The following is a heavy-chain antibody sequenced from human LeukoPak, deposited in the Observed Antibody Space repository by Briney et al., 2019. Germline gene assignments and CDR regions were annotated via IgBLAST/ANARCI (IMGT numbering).Heavy chain of an antibody. Sequence: GGSLRLSCAASGFTFSSYEMNWVRQAPGKGLEWVSYTSSSGSTIYYADSVKGRFTISRDNAKNSLYLQMNSLRAEDTAVYYCARVPLYSSGWYAEIDYWGQGTLVTVSS. CDR3: ARVPLYSSGWYAEIDY. CDR2: TSSSGSTI. D-gene: IGHD6-19*01. V-gene: IGHV3-48*03. CDR1: GFTFSSYE. J-gene: IGHJ4*02.